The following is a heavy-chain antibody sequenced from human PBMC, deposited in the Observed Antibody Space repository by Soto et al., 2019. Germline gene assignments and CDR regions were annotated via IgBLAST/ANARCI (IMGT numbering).Heavy chain of an antibody. CDR1: GYTFTSYG. CDR3: ARHRMSSPSNSAGPFAY. CDR2: ISAYNGNT. D-gene: IGHD6-13*01. J-gene: IGHJ4*02. V-gene: IGHV1-18*01. Sequence: ASVKVSCKASGYTFTSYGISWVRQAPGQGLEWMGWISAYNGNTNYAQKLQGRVTMTTDTSTSTAYMELRSLRSDDTAVYYCARHRMSSPSNSAGPFAYWGQGTLVPVSS.